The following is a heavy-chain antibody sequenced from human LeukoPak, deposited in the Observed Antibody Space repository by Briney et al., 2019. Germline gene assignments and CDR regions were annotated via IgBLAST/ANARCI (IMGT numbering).Heavy chain of an antibody. V-gene: IGHV7-4-1*02. CDR2: INTNTGNP. J-gene: IGHJ4*02. CDR3: AREYYDSGAYYSLDS. CDR1: GYTFTSYA. Sequence: ASVKVSCKASGYTFTSYAMNWVRQAPGQGLEWMGWINTNTGNPTYAQGFTGRFVFSLDTSVSTAYLQISSLKAEDTALYYCAREYYDSGAYYSLDSWGRGTLVTVSS. D-gene: IGHD3-22*01.